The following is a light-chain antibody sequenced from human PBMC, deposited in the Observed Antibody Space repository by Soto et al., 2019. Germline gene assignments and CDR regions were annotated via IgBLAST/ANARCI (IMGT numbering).Light chain of an antibody. CDR1: QSVRSSY. V-gene: IGKV3-20*01. CDR2: GAT. J-gene: IGKJ2*01. Sequence: EIVLTQSPGTLSLSPGERATLSCRASQSVRSSYLAWYQQKPGQAPRLLIYGATSRATGIPDRFSGRGSGTDFTLTISRLEPEDFAVYYCQQYGRPPPYTFGQGTKLEIK. CDR3: QQYGRPPPYT.